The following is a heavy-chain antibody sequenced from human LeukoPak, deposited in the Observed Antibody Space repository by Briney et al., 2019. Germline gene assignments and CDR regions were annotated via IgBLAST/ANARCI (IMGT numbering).Heavy chain of an antibody. CDR1: GYTLTELS. CDR2: FDPEDGET. D-gene: IGHD6-19*01. Sequence: ASVKVSCNVSGYTLTELSMHWVRQAPAKGLEWMGGFDPEDGETIYAQKFQGRVTMTEDTSTDTAYMELRSLRSDDTAVYYCASLYSSGWYGAFDIWGQGTMVTVSS. CDR3: ASLYSSGWYGAFDI. J-gene: IGHJ3*02. V-gene: IGHV1-24*01.